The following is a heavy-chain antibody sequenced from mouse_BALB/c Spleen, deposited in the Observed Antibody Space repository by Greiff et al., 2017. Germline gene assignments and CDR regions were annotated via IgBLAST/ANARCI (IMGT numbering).Heavy chain of an antibody. J-gene: IGHJ2*01. V-gene: IGHV14-3*02. D-gene: IGHD1-1*02. CDR1: GFNIKDTY. CDR2: IDPANGNT. Sequence: EVKLQESGAELVKPGASVKLSCTASGFNIKDTYIHWVKQRPEQGLEWIGRIDPANGNTKYDPKFQGKATITADTSSNTAYLQLSSLTSEDTAVYYCARGGPGIFDYWGQGSTLTVSS. CDR3: ARGGPGIFDY.